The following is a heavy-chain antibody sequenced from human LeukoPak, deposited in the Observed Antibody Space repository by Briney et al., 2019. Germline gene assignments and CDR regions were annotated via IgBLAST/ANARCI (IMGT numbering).Heavy chain of an antibody. CDR1: GDSIITSSYY. D-gene: IGHD3-22*01. CDR2: IYYSGIT. V-gene: IGHV4-39*01. J-gene: IGHJ4*02. CDR3: ARSDYYDYRQIDI. Sequence: SETLSLTCTVSGDSIITSSYYWGWLRQPPGKGLEWLGSIYYSGITHYNPSLKRRVTIYVDTSRNQFSLHLYSVTAADTAVFYCARSDYYDYRQIDIWGQGTLVTVSS.